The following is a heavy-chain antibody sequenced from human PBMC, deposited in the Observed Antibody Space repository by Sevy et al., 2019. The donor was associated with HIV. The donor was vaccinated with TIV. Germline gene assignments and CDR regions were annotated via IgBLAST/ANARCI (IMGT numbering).Heavy chain of an antibody. D-gene: IGHD4-17*01. J-gene: IGHJ6*03. Sequence: GGSLRLSCAASGFAFSGSAMHWVSQASGKGLEWVGRIRSKANSYATAYAASVKGRFTISRDDSKNTAYLQMNSLKTEDTAVYYCTSSRGFYGGNSDYYYYMDVWGKGTTVTVSS. CDR2: IRSKANSYAT. CDR3: TSSRGFYGGNSDYYYYMDV. V-gene: IGHV3-73*01. CDR1: GFAFSGSA.